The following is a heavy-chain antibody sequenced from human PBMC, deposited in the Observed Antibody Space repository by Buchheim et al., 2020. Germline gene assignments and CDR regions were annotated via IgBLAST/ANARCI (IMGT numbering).Heavy chain of an antibody. CDR3: ARDWFTFGGVRYGMDV. V-gene: IGHV3-30-3*01. D-gene: IGHD3-16*01. Sequence: QVQLVESGGGVVQPGRSLRLSCAASGFTFSSYAMHWVRQAPGKGLEWVAVISYDGSNKYYADSVKGRFTISRDNSKNTLYLQMNSLRAEDTAVYYCARDWFTFGGVRYGMDVWGQGTT. CDR1: GFTFSSYA. CDR2: ISYDGSNK. J-gene: IGHJ6*02.